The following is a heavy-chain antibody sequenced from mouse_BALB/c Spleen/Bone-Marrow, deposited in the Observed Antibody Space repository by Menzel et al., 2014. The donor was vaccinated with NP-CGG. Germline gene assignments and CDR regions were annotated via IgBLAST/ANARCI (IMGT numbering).Heavy chain of an antibody. CDR3: TRSGPGFAY. Sequence: QVHVKQSGAELVKPGSSVKLSFKASGYTFTSYYMYWVKQRPGQGLEWIGEINPSSGGTNFNEKVKSKATLTVDKSSSTAYMQLSSLTSEDSAVYYCTRSGPGFAYWGQGTLVTVSA. CDR2: INPSSGGT. V-gene: IGHV1S81*02. J-gene: IGHJ3*01. CDR1: GYTFTSYY.